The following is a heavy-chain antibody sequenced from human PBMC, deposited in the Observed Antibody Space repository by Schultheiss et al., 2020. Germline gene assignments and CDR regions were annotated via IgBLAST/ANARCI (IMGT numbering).Heavy chain of an antibody. V-gene: IGHV4-39*01. CDR1: GGSISSSSYY. D-gene: IGHD1-20*01. CDR2: IYYSGST. J-gene: IGHJ4*02. CDR3: ARRTYNWNYVDY. Sequence: SETLSLTCTVSGGSISSSSYYWSWIRQPPGKGLEWIGSIYYSGSTFYNPSLKSRVTISVDTSKNQFSLKLSSVTAADTAVYYCARRTYNWNYVDYWGQGTLVTVSS.